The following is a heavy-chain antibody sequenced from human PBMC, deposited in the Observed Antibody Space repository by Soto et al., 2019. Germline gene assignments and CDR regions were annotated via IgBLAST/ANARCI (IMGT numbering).Heavy chain of an antibody. J-gene: IGHJ3*02. D-gene: IGHD2-8*02. V-gene: IGHV4-30-4*01. CDR3: ARELEGGVFDI. CDR2: LSYTGST. Sequence: ASETLSPTCTVSGGPLREAYPYLAWVRQPPGKGLEWMGYLSYTGSTYYNPSLRNRATISVDESSNHLSLRLSSVTAADTAVYYCARELEGGVFDIWGRGTLVTVSS. CDR1: GGPLREAYPY.